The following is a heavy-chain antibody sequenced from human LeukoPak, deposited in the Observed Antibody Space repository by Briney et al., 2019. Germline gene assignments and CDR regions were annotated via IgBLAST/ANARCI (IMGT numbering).Heavy chain of an antibody. D-gene: IGHD3-10*01. CDR1: GFTFSSYA. J-gene: IGHJ5*02. V-gene: IGHV3-64*01. CDR3: ARAYGSGKGRFDP. Sequence: PGGSLRLSCAASGFTFSSYAMHWVRQAPGKGLEYVSAISSNGGSTYYGNSVKGRFTISRANSKNTLYLQMGSLRAEDMAVYYCARAYGSGKGRFDPWGQGTLVTVSS. CDR2: ISSNGGST.